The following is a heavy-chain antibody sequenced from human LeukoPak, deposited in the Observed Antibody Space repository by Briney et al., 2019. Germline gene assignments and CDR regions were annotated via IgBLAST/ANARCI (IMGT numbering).Heavy chain of an antibody. CDR1: GFSFSNNW. Sequence: PGGSLRLSCAASGFSFSNNWMHWVCQAPGKGLVWVSYINSDGSTTNYADSVKGRITISRDNAKNTLYLQTNSLRVEDTAVYYCARTEYCNTTTCKYASIWGQGTMVTVSS. CDR3: ARTEYCNTTTCKYASI. J-gene: IGHJ3*02. D-gene: IGHD2/OR15-2a*01. V-gene: IGHV3-74*01. CDR2: INSDGSTT.